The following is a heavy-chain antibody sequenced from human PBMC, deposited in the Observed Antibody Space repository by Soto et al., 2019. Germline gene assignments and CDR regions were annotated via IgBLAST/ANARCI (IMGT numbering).Heavy chain of an antibody. CDR2: INHSGST. CDR1: GGSFSGYY. D-gene: IGHD3-3*01. Sequence: QVQLQQWGAGLLKPSETLSLTCAVYGGSFSGYYWSWIRQPPGKGLEWIGEINHSGSTNYNPSLKSRVTISVDTSKNQCSLKLRSVTAAATAVYYCARRLRFSLGGMDVWGQGTTVTVSS. V-gene: IGHV4-34*01. J-gene: IGHJ6*02. CDR3: ARRLRFSLGGMDV.